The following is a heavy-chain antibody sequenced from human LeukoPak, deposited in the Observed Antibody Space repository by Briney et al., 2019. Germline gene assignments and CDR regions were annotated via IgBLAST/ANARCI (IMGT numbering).Heavy chain of an antibody. CDR2: INPNSGGT. CDR3: ARGVSGAAMGGLSYYYYMDV. V-gene: IGHV1-2*02. D-gene: IGHD5-18*01. J-gene: IGHJ6*03. CDR1: GYTFTGYY. Sequence: GASVKVSCKASGYTFTGYYMHWVRQAPGQGLEWMGWINPNSGGTNYAQKFQGRVTMTRDTSISTAYMELSRLRSDDTAVYYCARGVSGAAMGGLSYYYYMDVWGKGTTVTVSS.